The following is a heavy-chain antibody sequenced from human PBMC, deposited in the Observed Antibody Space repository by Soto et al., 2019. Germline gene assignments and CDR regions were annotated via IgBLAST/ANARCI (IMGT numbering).Heavy chain of an antibody. J-gene: IGHJ4*02. D-gene: IGHD1-1*01. CDR3: ARGRYGDY. Sequence: QVHLVQSGAEVKKPGASVKVSCKGSGYGFTTYGITWVRQAPGQGLEWMAWISAHNGNTNYAQKLQGRVTVTRDTSTSTAYMELRGLRSDDTVVYYCARGRYGDYWGQGALVTVSS. CDR1: GYGFTTYG. CDR2: ISAHNGNT. V-gene: IGHV1-18*01.